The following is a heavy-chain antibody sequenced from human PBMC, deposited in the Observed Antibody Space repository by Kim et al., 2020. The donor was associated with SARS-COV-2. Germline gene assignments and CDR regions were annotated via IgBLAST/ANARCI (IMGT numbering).Heavy chain of an antibody. Sequence: SETLSLTCTVSGGSISSYYWSWIRQPPGKGLEWIGYIYYSGSTNYNPSLKSRVTISVDTSKNQFSLKLSSVTAADTAVYYCARVQNSQYSSSWYGGRRGMDVWGQGTTVTVSS. D-gene: IGHD6-13*01. V-gene: IGHV4-59*01. CDR1: GGSISSYY. J-gene: IGHJ6*02. CDR2: IYYSGST. CDR3: ARVQNSQYSSSWYGGRRGMDV.